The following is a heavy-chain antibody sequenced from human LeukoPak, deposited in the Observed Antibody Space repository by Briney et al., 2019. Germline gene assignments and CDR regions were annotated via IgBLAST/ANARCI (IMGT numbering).Heavy chain of an antibody. D-gene: IGHD3-22*01. CDR1: GGSISSYY. Sequence: SETLSLTCSVSGGSISSYYWSWIRQPPGKGLEWIGYIHYSAGTKYNPSLKSRVTISVDTSKNQFSLKLTSVAAADTAVYYCARSSDTSGYHHYFDYWGQGTLVSVSS. J-gene: IGHJ4*02. CDR3: ARSSDTSGYHHYFDY. V-gene: IGHV4-59*08. CDR2: IHYSAGT.